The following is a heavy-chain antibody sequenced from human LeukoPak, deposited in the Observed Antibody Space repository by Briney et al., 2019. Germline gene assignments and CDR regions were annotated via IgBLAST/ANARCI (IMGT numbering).Heavy chain of an antibody. V-gene: IGHV3-23*01. CDR3: AKGEYFDWSPAGY. CDR1: GFTFSSYA. D-gene: IGHD3-9*01. J-gene: IGHJ4*02. Sequence: GVSLRLSCAASGFTFSSYAMSWVRQAPGKGLEWVSAISGSGGSTYYADSVKGRFTISRDNSKNTLYLQMNSLRAEDTAVYYCAKGEYFDWSPAGYWGQGTLVTVSS. CDR2: ISGSGGST.